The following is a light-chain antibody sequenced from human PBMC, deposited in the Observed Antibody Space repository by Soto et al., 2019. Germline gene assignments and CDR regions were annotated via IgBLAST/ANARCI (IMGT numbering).Light chain of an antibody. V-gene: IGKV3-20*01. CDR2: GAS. CDR3: QQFGSSLLT. J-gene: IGKJ4*01. CDR1: QSVSSSY. Sequence: EIVLTQSPGTLSLSPGERATLSCRASQSVSSSYLAWYQQKPGQAPRLLIYGASSRATGIPDRFSGSRSGTDFTLTISRLEPEDFAVYYCQQFGSSLLTFGGGTKVELK.